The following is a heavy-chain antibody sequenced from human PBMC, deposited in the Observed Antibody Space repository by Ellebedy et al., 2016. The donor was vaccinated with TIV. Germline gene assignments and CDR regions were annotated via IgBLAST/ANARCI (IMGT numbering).Heavy chain of an antibody. Sequence: PGGSLRLSCAASGFTVSSNYMSWVRQAPGKGLEWVSVIYSGGATSYADSVKGRFTISRDNAKNTLHLQMNSLRAEDTAMYYCARAKAGTGSSDYWGQGTLVTVSS. CDR3: ARAKAGTGSSDY. CDR1: GFTVSSNY. J-gene: IGHJ4*02. CDR2: IYSGGAT. V-gene: IGHV3-66*01. D-gene: IGHD3-10*01.